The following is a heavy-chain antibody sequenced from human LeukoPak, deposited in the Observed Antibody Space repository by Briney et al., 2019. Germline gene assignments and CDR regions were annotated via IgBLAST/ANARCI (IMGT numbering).Heavy chain of an antibody. CDR3: ASPSDSSGGDAFDI. CDR1: SYTFTNYD. J-gene: IGHJ3*02. CDR2: ISPYNGNT. Sequence: GASVKVSCKASSYTFTNYDINWVRQAPGQGLEWMGGISPYNGNTDYAQKLQGRVTMTTDTSTSTAYMELRSLRSDDTAVYYCASPSDSSGGDAFDIWGQGTMVIVSS. D-gene: IGHD2-15*01. V-gene: IGHV1-18*01.